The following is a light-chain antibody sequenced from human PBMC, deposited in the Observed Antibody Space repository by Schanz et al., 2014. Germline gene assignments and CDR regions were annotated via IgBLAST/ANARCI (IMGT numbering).Light chain of an antibody. Sequence: QSALTQPRSVSGSPGQSVTISCTGTSSDVGGYDFVSWHQQYPGKAPKVMIYDVNKRPSGVPDRFSGSKSGTSASLAITGLQAEDEADYYCQSYDSSLSGYVVFGGGTKLTVL. CDR3: QSYDSSLSGYVV. J-gene: IGLJ2*01. CDR1: SSDVGGYDF. CDR2: DVN. V-gene: IGLV2-11*01.